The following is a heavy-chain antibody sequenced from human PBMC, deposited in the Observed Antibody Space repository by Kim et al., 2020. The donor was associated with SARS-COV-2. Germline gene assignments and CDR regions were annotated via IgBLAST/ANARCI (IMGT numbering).Heavy chain of an antibody. CDR2: IYYSGST. D-gene: IGHD3-22*01. Sequence: SETLSLTCTVSGSSISSYYWSWIRQPPGKGLEWIGYIYYSGSTNYNPSLKSRVTISVDTSKNQFSLKLSSVTAADTAVYYCARRSFKGYYYDSSGYYFDYWGQRTLVTVSS. V-gene: IGHV4-59*08. CDR1: GSSISSYY. CDR3: ARRSFKGYYYDSSGYYFDY. J-gene: IGHJ4*02.